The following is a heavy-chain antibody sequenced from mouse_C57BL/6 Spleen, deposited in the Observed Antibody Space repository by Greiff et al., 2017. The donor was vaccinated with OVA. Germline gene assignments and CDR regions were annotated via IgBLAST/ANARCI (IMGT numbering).Heavy chain of an antibody. CDR1: GYSFTDYN. D-gene: IGHD1-1*01. CDR2: INPNYGTT. Sequence: SGPELVKPGASVKISCKASGYSFTDYNMNWVKQSHGKSLEWIGVINPNYGTTSYNQKFKGKATLTVDQSSSTAYMQLNSLTSEDSAVYYCAIITTGGYYAMDYWGQGTSVTVSS. J-gene: IGHJ4*01. CDR3: AIITTGGYYAMDY. V-gene: IGHV1-39*01.